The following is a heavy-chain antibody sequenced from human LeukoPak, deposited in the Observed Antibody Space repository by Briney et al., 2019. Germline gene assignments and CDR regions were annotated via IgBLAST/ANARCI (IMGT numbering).Heavy chain of an antibody. Sequence: PSETLSLTCAVYGGSFSGYYWSWIRQPPGKGLEWIGEINHSGSTNYNPSLKSRVTISVDTSKNQFSLKLSSVTAADTAVYYCARDQAEAGWFDPWGQGTLVTVSS. D-gene: IGHD6-13*01. J-gene: IGHJ5*02. CDR2: INHSGST. CDR3: ARDQAEAGWFDP. V-gene: IGHV4-34*01. CDR1: GGSFSGYY.